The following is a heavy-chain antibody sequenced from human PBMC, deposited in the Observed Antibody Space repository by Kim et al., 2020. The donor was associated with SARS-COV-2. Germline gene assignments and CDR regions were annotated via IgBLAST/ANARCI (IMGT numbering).Heavy chain of an antibody. V-gene: IGHV3-74*01. CDR3: ARDERSGYYDYVWGSNDAFDI. D-gene: IGHD3-16*01. CDR1: GFTFSSYW. J-gene: IGHJ3*02. Sequence: GGSLRLSCAASGFTFSSYWMHWVRQAPGKGLVWVSRINSDGSSTSYADSVKGRFTISRDNAKNTLYLQMNSLRAEDTAVYYCARDERSGYYDYVWGSNDAFDIWGQGTMVTVSS. CDR2: INSDGSST.